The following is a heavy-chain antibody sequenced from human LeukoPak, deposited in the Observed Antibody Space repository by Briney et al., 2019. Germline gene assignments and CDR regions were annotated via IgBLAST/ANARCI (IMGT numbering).Heavy chain of an antibody. CDR1: GYTFTGYY. V-gene: IGHV1-2*06. J-gene: IGHJ4*02. D-gene: IGHD5-18*01. CDR2: INPNSGGT. Sequence: ASVKVSCKASGYTFTGYYMHWMRQAPGQGLEWMGRINPNSGGTNYAQKFQGRVTMTRDTSISTAYMELSRLRSDDTAVYYCARDHGYSYGNSDYSGQGTLVTVSS. CDR3: ARDHGYSYGNSDY.